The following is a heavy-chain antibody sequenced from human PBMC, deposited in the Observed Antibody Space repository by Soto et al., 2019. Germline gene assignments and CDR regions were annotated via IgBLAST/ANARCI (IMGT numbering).Heavy chain of an antibody. CDR2: IYHSGSA. CDR1: GGSVSSSNW. V-gene: IGHV4-4*02. D-gene: IGHD2-21*02. CDR3: ATVPGAVVSADHAFAI. J-gene: IGHJ3*02. Sequence: QVQLQESGPGLVKPSGTLSLTCAVSGGSVSSSNWWSWVRQSPGKGLEWMGEIYHSGSAHYNPSLKSRPTTSLNKSTNQFPLRLTSATAADPAVYYCATVPGAVVSADHAFAIWGTGTRVIVSS.